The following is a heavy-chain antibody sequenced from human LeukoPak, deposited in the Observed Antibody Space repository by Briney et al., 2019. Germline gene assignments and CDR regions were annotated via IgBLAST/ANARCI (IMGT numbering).Heavy chain of an antibody. Sequence: PGGSLRLSCAASRFTFSDYWMSWVRQAPGKGLEWVSAISGSGGSTYYADSVKGRFTISRDNAKNSLYLQMNSLRAEDTAVYYCARDPHSYSSSAPAGYWGQGTLVTVSS. CDR2: ISGSGGST. D-gene: IGHD6-13*01. CDR3: ARDPHSYSSSAPAGY. V-gene: IGHV3-23*01. J-gene: IGHJ4*02. CDR1: RFTFSDYW.